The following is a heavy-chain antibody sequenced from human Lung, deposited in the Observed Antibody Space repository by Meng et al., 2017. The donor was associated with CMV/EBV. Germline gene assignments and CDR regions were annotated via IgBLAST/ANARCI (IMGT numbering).Heavy chain of an antibody. J-gene: IGHJ4*02. D-gene: IGHD3-22*01. CDR3: ARGRTPAYYDSSGYYYD. CDR2: IHYSGSS. Sequence: GSLRLXCTVSGDSISSHYWSWIRLPPGKGLEWIGYIHYSGSSSYNPSLKSRVTMSLDTSKNEFSLKLRSVTAADTAVYYCARGRTPAYYDSSGYYYDWGQGXLVTVSS. V-gene: IGHV4-59*11. CDR1: GDSISSHY.